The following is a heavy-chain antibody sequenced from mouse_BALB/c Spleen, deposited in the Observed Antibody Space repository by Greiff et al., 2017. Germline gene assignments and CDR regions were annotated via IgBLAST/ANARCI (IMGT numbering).Heavy chain of an antibody. Sequence: EVKVEESGGGLVKPGGSLKLSCAASGFAFSSYDMSWVRQTPEKRLEWVAYISSGGGSTYYPDTVKGRFTISRDNAKNTLYLQMSSLKSEDTAMYYCARFYYGNYFDYWGQGTTLTVSS. CDR1: GFAFSSYD. J-gene: IGHJ2*01. CDR3: ARFYYGNYFDY. CDR2: ISSGGGST. D-gene: IGHD2-1*01. V-gene: IGHV5-12-1*01.